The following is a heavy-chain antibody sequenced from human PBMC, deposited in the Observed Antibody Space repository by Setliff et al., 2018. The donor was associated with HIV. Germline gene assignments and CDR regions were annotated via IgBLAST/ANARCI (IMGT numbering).Heavy chain of an antibody. CDR3: ARITSPYNNTWFPALF. Sequence: GKSLKISCKASGYNFTTYWITWVRKMPGKGLEWMGRIDPGDSYTDYSPSFRGHVSISADSSISTAYLQWSSLKASDTAMYYCARITSPYNNTWFPALFWGQGTLVTVSS. J-gene: IGHJ4*02. CDR2: IDPGDSYT. V-gene: IGHV5-10-1*01. D-gene: IGHD3-16*01. CDR1: GYNFTTYW.